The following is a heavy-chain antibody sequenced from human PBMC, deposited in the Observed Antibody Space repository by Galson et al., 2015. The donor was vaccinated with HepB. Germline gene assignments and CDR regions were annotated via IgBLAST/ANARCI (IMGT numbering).Heavy chain of an antibody. CDR1: GYTFTGYY. Sequence: SVKVSCKASGYTFTGYYMHWVRQAPGQGLEWMGRINPNSGGANYAQKFQGRVTMTRDTSISTAYMELSRLRSDDTAVYYCARERVIVSYYYYGMDVWGQGTTVTVSS. CDR2: INPNSGGA. D-gene: IGHD3-16*02. V-gene: IGHV1-2*06. J-gene: IGHJ6*02. CDR3: ARERVIVSYYYYGMDV.